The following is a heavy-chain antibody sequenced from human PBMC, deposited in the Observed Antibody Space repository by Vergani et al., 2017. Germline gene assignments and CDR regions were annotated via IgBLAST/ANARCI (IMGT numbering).Heavy chain of an antibody. CDR1: EYSFGNYW. D-gene: IGHD1-1*01. V-gene: IGHV5-51*01. Sequence: EVELVQSGPEMRKPGESLKISCKGSEYSFGNYWIGWVRQMPGTGLEWMGIIYPADSDTRYSPSFQGQVTISADNSISTAFLQWDSLKASDSALYYCARHTTYTDSWGQGTLVTVSS. CDR3: ARHTTYTDS. CDR2: IYPADSDT. J-gene: IGHJ4*02.